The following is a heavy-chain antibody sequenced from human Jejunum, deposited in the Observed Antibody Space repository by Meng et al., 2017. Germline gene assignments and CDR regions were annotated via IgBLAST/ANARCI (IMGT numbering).Heavy chain of an antibody. Sequence: LSLTCAASGFTFSDYYMSWIRQAPGKGLEWVSYISSSGSTIYYADSVKGRFTISRDNAKNSLYLQMNSLRAEDTAVYYCARDLRITMVRGVTFDYWGQETLVTVSS. CDR3: ARDLRITMVRGVTFDY. CDR2: ISSSGSTI. CDR1: GFTFSDYY. V-gene: IGHV3-11*01. D-gene: IGHD3-10*01. J-gene: IGHJ4*02.